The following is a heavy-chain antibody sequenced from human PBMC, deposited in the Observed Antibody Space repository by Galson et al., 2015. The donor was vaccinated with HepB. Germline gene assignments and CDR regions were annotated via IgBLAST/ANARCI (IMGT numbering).Heavy chain of an antibody. CDR1: GFTFSSYG. J-gene: IGHJ4*02. CDR2: IWYDGSNK. CDR3: ARGWEKAGGEEGYSSSWYWGWHDY. D-gene: IGHD6-13*01. Sequence: SLRLSCAASGFTFSSYGMHWVRQAPGKGLEWVAVIWYDGSNKYYADSVKGRFTISRDNSKNTLYLQMNSLRAEDTAVYYCARGWEKAGGEEGYSSSWYWGWHDYWGQGTLVTVSS. V-gene: IGHV3-33*01.